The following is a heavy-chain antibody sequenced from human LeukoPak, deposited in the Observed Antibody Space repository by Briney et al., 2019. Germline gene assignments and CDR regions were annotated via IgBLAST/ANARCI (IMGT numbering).Heavy chain of an antibody. J-gene: IGHJ4*02. CDR2: ISYDGSNK. Sequence: GGSLRLPCAASGFTFSSYAMHWVRQAPGKGLEWVAVISYDGSNKYYADSVKGRFTISRDNSKNTLYLQMNSLRAEDTAVYYCAREAVADFDYWGQGTLVTVSS. D-gene: IGHD6-19*01. CDR3: AREAVADFDY. V-gene: IGHV3-30-3*01. CDR1: GFTFSSYA.